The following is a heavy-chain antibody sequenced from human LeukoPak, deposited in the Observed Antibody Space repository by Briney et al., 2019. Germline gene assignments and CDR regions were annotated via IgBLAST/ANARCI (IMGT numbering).Heavy chain of an antibody. CDR1: EISFSDYY. J-gene: IGHJ3*02. CDR3: ARDGGEVYSYAMGGAFDI. CDR2: ISHSSSNI. Sequence: KPGGSLRLSCAASEISFSDYYMSWIRQAPGKGLEWISYISHSSSNIYYADSVKGRFTISRDNAKKSLYLQMNSLRAEDTAVYYGARDGGEVYSYAMGGAFDIWGQGTMVTVSS. V-gene: IGHV3-11*01. D-gene: IGHD5-18*01.